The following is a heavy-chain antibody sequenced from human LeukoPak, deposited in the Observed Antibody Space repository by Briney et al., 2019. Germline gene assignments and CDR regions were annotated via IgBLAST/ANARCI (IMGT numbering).Heavy chain of an antibody. D-gene: IGHD2-15*01. V-gene: IGHV3-7*05. J-gene: IGHJ4*02. CDR3: ARDGGTAGEFDY. Sequence: GGSLRLSCAASGFTFSTYWMTWVRQAPGEGLEWVANIKQDGSEKYYADSVKGRFSISRDNAKKSLYLQMNSLRADDTALYYCARDGGTAGEFDYWGQGTVVTVSP. CDR2: IKQDGSEK. CDR1: GFTFSTYW.